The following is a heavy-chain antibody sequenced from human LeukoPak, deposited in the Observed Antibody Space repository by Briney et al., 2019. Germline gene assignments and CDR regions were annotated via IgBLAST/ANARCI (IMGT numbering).Heavy chain of an antibody. J-gene: IGHJ4*02. CDR2: IKQDGSEK. CDR1: GFTFSNYW. V-gene: IGHV3-7*02. D-gene: IGHD1-7*01. CDR3: ATTATTIYY. Sequence: PGGSLRLSCAASGFTFSNYWMSWVRQAPGKGLEWVANIKQDGSEKYYVDSVKGRFTISRDNSKNTLYLQMNSLRAGDTAVYYCATTATTIYYWGQGTLVTVSS.